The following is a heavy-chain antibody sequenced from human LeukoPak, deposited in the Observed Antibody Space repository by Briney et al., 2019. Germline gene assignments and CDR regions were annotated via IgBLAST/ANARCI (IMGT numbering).Heavy chain of an antibody. V-gene: IGHV4-30-4*01. J-gene: IGHJ4*02. CDR1: GGSSRSGDYF. CDR3: ARENNDYGGKKAFDY. CDR2: IHYRGNT. Sequence: SETLSLTCAVSGGSSRSGDYFWSWIRQPPGKGLEWIGHIHYRGNTYYNPSLKSRVSISVDTSKNQFSLKLSSVTAADTAVYYCARENNDYGGKKAFDYWGQGTLVTVSS. D-gene: IGHD4-23*01.